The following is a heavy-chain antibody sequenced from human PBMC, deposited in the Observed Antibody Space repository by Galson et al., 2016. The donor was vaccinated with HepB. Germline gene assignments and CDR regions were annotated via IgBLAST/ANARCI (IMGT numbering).Heavy chain of an antibody. D-gene: IGHD2/OR15-2a*01. Sequence: SLRLSCAASGSTVTRSYMTWVRQAPGKGLEWVSVIYTSGATYYADSVKGRLIMSRNNAKNTVDLQMSSLRTEDTAVYYCARGLVGSTTAFDSWGQGTLVAVSS. CDR3: ARGLVGSTTAFDS. V-gene: IGHV3-53*04. CDR1: GSTVTRSY. CDR2: IYTSGAT. J-gene: IGHJ4*02.